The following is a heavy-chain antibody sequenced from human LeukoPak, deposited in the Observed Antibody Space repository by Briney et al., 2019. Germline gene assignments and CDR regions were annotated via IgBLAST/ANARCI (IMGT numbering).Heavy chain of an antibody. J-gene: IGHJ5*02. CDR1: GFTFSSYS. CDR3: ARDSMVRGVITNIDWFDP. V-gene: IGHV3-21*01. CDR2: ISSSSSYI. D-gene: IGHD3-10*01. Sequence: GGCLRLSCAASGFTFSSYSMNWVRQAPGKGLEWVSSISSSSSYIYYADSVKGRFTISRDNAKNSLYLQMNSLRAEDTAVYYCARDSMVRGVITNIDWFDPWGQGTLVTVSS.